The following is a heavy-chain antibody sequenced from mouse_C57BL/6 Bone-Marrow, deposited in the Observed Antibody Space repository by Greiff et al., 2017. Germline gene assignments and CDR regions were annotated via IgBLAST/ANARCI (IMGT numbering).Heavy chain of an antibody. J-gene: IGHJ3*01. CDR3: ARHHYGPFAY. CDR2: ISNGGGST. D-gene: IGHD1-2*01. V-gene: IGHV5-12*01. Sequence: EVQLQESGGGLVQPGGSLKLSCAASGFTFSDYYMYWVRQTPEKRLEWVAYISNGGGSTYYPDTVKGRFTISRDNAKNTLYRQMSRLKSEDTAMYYCARHHYGPFAYWGQGTLVTVSA. CDR1: GFTFSDYY.